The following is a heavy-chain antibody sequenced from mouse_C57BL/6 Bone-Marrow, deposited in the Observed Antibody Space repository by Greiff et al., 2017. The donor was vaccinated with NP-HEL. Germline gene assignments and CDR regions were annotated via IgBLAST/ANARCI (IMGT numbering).Heavy chain of an antibody. Sequence: QVQLQQPGAELVMPGASVKLSCKASGYTFTSYWMHWVKQRPGQGLEWIGELDPSDSYTNYNQKFKGKSTLTVDKSSSTAYMQLSSLTSEDSAVYYCARSYGNFYWYFDVWGTGTTVTVSS. V-gene: IGHV1-69*01. J-gene: IGHJ1*03. CDR2: LDPSDSYT. CDR3: ARSYGNFYWYFDV. CDR1: GYTFTSYW. D-gene: IGHD2-1*01.